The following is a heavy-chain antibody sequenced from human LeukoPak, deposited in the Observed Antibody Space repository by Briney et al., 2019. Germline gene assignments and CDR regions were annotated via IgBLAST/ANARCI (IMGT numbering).Heavy chain of an antibody. D-gene: IGHD5-18*01. J-gene: IGHJ4*02. CDR2: IGTSDSPI. V-gene: IGHV3-11*04. CDR3: ARAPLYSYGIDY. Sequence: GGSLRLSCTASGFTFSDYYMNWIRQAPGKGLEWVSYIGTSDSPIYYADSVKGRFTISRDNSKNTLYLQMNSLRAEDTAVYYCARAPLYSYGIDYWGQGTLVTVSS. CDR1: GFTFSDYY.